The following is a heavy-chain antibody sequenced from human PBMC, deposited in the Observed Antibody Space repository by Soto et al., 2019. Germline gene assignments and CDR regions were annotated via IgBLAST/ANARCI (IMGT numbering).Heavy chain of an antibody. D-gene: IGHD6-6*01. CDR2: IWNDGGGK. CDR3: ARDRTAAHYLDS. CDR1: GFTFSSYG. V-gene: IGHV3-33*01. J-gene: IGHJ4*02. Sequence: QVQLVESGGGVVQPGGSLRLSCAASGFTFSSYGMHWVRQAPGKGLEWLAVIWNDGGGKYHADSVKGRFTISRDNSKNTLFLQMSTLRAEDTAVYYCARDRTAAHYLDSWGQGTLVTVSS.